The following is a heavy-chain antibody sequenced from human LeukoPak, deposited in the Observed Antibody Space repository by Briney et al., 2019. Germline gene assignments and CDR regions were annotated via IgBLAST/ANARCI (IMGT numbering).Heavy chain of an antibody. CDR3: ARPGIGFDY. D-gene: IGHD1-26*01. Sequence: GGSLRLSCAVSGFTFSSYWMHWVRQAPGKGLVWDSRINSDGSSTSYADSVKGRFTISRDNAKNTLYLQVNSLRAEDTAVYYCARPGIGFDYWGQGTLVTVSS. J-gene: IGHJ4*02. V-gene: IGHV3-74*01. CDR1: GFTFSSYW. CDR2: INSDGSST.